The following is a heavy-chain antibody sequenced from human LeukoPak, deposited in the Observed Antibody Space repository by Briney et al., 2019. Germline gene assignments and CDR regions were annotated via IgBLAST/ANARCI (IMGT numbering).Heavy chain of an antibody. CDR1: GFTFSNAW. D-gene: IGHD1-26*01. CDR3: TTAAERELRTNYYFDY. J-gene: IGHJ4*02. CDR2: IKSKTDGGTT. V-gene: IGHV3-15*01. Sequence: GGSLRLSCAASGFTFSNAWMSWVRQAPGKGLEWVGRIKSKTDGGTTDYAAPVKGRFTITRDDSKNTLYLQMNNLKTEDTAVYYCTTAAERELRTNYYFDYWGQGTLVTVSS.